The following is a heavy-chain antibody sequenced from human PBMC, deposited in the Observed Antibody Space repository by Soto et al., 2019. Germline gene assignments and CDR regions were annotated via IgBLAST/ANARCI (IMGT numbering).Heavy chain of an antibody. V-gene: IGHV1-18*01. CDR1: GYTFTSYG. CDR2: ISAYNGNT. Sequence: QVQLVQSGAEVKKPGASVKVYCQASGYTFTSYGLSWVRQAPRQRLEWMGQISAYNGNTNYAQKLQGRGTMTTDTFTSTAYRELRILSCDDTAMYYSSRIFDGTGSYYPHYYYYYCMDVWGQGTTGTV. D-gene: IGHD3-10*01. J-gene: IGHJ6*02. CDR3: SRIFDGTGSYYPHYYYYYCMDV.